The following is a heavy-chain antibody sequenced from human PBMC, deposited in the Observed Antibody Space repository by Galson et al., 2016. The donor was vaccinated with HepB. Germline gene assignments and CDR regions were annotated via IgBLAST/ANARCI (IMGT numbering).Heavy chain of an antibody. CDR2: IYHTGTS. CDR3: ARAAIIPGARMVFDP. D-gene: IGHD2-2*01. V-gene: IGHV4-4*02. Sequence: SETLSLTCDVSGASISDSNWWTWVRQVPGKGLEWIGEIYHTGTSNNNPFLNSRFTLSLVKSRNQFSLNITSVTAADTAVYYCARAAIIPGARMVFDPWGQGTLVTVSS. J-gene: IGHJ5*02. CDR1: GASISDSNW.